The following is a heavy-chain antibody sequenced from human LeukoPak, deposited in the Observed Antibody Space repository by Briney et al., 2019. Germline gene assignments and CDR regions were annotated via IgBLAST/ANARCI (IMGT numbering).Heavy chain of an antibody. Sequence: ASVKVSCKASGYTFTGYYMHWVRQAPGQGLEWMGWINPNSGGTNYAQKFQGRVPMTSDTSISTAYMELSSLRSDDTAVYYCAREGQYCSSTTCYTGFDFWGQGTLVTVSS. V-gene: IGHV1-2*02. CDR1: GYTFTGYY. J-gene: IGHJ4*02. D-gene: IGHD2-2*02. CDR2: INPNSGGT. CDR3: AREGQYCSSTTCYTGFDF.